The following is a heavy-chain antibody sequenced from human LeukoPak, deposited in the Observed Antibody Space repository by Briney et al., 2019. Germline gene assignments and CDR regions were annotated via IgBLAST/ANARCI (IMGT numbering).Heavy chain of an antibody. CDR2: ISGSGGST. Sequence: GGSLRLSCAASGFTFSNYSMNWVRQAPGKGLEWVSAISGSGGSTYYADSVKGRFTISRDDSKNTLYLQMNSLRAEDTAVYYCAKIAVAYDYWGQGTLVTVSS. D-gene: IGHD6-19*01. V-gene: IGHV3-23*01. CDR3: AKIAVAYDY. CDR1: GFTFSNYS. J-gene: IGHJ4*02.